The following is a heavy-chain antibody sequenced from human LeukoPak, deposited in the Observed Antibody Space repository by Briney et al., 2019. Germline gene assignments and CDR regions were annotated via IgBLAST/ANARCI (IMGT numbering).Heavy chain of an antibody. CDR1: GYTFTSYG. D-gene: IGHD3-9*01. CDR2: ISAYNGNT. Sequence: ASVKASCKASGYTFTSYGISWVRQAPGQGLEWMGWISAYNGNTNYAQKLQGRVTMTTDTSTSTAYMELRSLRSDDTAVYYCARAQGLRYFDWFSPLNYYYYMDVWGKGTTVTISS. J-gene: IGHJ6*03. CDR3: ARAQGLRYFDWFSPLNYYYYMDV. V-gene: IGHV1-18*01.